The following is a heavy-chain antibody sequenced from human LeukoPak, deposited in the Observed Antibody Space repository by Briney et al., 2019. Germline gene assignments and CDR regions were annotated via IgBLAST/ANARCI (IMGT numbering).Heavy chain of an antibody. CDR3: ARDRRRSSSPLANWFDP. D-gene: IGHD6-13*01. V-gene: IGHV1-18*01. CDR2: ISTYNGNT. J-gene: IGHJ5*02. Sequence: ASVKVSCKASGYSFSSYGLSWVRQAPGQGLEWMGWISTYNGNTNYAQKFQRRVTMTTDTSTNPTYMELRSLRSDDTAVYYCARDRRRSSSPLANWFDPWGQGTLVTVSS. CDR1: GYSFSSYG.